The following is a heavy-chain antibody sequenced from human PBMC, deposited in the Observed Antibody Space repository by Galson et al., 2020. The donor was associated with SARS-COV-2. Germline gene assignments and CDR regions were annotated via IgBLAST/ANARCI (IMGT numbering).Heavy chain of an antibody. Sequence: SETLSLTCPDYAWPFRGYYCSWIRQPPGKGLEWIGELTSSGSTNNNPSLTSRVTISVDTSKNHFSLKRSSVTAADTAVYYCAREENFFLVVTATRMCYFDYWGRGTLATVSS. CDR1: AWPFRGYY. D-gene: IGHD2-21*02. CDR3: AREENFFLVVTATRMCYFDY. CDR2: LTSSGST. J-gene: IGHJ4*02. V-gene: IGHV4-34*01.